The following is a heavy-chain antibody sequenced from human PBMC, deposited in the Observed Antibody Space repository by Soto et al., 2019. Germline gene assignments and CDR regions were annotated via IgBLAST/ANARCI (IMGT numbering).Heavy chain of an antibody. CDR3: AKDSVAGTGEGCFDY. CDR1: GFTFDDYT. V-gene: IGHV3-43*01. D-gene: IGHD6-19*01. Sequence: GGSLRLSCAASGFTFDDYTMHWVRQAPGKGLEWVSLISWDGGSTYYADSVKGRFTISRDNSKNSLYLQMNSLRTEDTALYYCAKDSVAGTGEGCFDYWGQGTLVTVSS. CDR2: ISWDGGST. J-gene: IGHJ4*02.